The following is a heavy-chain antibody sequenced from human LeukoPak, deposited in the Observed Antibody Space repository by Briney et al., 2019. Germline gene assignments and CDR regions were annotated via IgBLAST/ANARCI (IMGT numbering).Heavy chain of an antibody. CDR3: ARDRGLDCYYPMDV. CDR2: LYSGGNT. V-gene: IGHV3-53*01. CDR1: GFTVSSNY. Sequence: GGSLRLSCAASGFTVSSNYMSWVRQAPGKGLEWVSVLYSGGNTYYADSVKGRFTISRDNSKNTLYLQMNSLRDEDTAVYYCARDRGLDCYYPMDVWGQGTTVTVSS. J-gene: IGHJ6*02. D-gene: IGHD1-1*01.